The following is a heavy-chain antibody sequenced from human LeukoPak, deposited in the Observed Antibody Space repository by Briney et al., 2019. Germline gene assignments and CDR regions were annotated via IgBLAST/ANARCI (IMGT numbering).Heavy chain of an antibody. CDR2: IYYRGNT. V-gene: IGHV4-59*01. D-gene: IGHD1-26*01. CDR1: GGSISSYY. Sequence: PSETLSLTCTVSGGSISSYYWSWIRQPPGKGLEWIGYIYYRGNTNYNPSLKSRVTISIDTSKNQFSLKLSSVTAADTAVYYCARVGSGSFDYWGQGTLVTVSS. J-gene: IGHJ4*02. CDR3: ARVGSGSFDY.